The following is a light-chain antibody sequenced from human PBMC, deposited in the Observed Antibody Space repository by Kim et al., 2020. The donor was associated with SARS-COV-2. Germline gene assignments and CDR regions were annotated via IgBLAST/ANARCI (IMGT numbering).Light chain of an antibody. J-gene: IGLJ2*01. CDR2: QGD. V-gene: IGLV3-1*01. Sequence: SYEPTQPPSVSVSPGQTVSISCSGERSGDKYAFWYQQRSGQSPVLVIYQGDKRPSGIPARFSGFLSGNTATLTIRGTQPMDEADYYCQAWERIHAIFGGG. CDR3: QAWERIHAI. CDR1: RSGDKY.